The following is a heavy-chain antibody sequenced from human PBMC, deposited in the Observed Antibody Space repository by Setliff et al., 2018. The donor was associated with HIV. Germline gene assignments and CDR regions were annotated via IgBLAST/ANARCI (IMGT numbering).Heavy chain of an antibody. V-gene: IGHV4-4*08. D-gene: IGHD3-10*01. J-gene: IGHJ6*03. CDR3: ARDRRGYYYGSGSCYMDV. Sequence: PSETLSLTCTVSGDSISSYYWSWIRQPPGKGLEWIGYIYTSGITDYNPSLKSRVTISGDTSKNQFSRKLSSVTAADTAVYYCARDRRGYYYGSGSCYMDVWGTGTTVTVSS. CDR1: GDSISSYY. CDR2: IYTSGIT.